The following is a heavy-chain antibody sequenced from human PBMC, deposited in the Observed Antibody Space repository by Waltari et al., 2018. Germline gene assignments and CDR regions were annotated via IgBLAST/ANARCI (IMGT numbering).Heavy chain of an antibody. J-gene: IGHJ4*02. Sequence: QVQLQESGPGLVKPSETLSLTCTVSGCSISSSYWSWIRQPPGKGLEWIGYIYTSGSTNYNPSLKSRVTISVDTSKNQFSLKLSSVTAADTAVYYCAAGVIATYFDYWGQGTLVTVSS. CDR1: GCSISSSY. D-gene: IGHD2-21*01. V-gene: IGHV4-4*09. CDR2: IYTSGST. CDR3: AAGVIATYFDY.